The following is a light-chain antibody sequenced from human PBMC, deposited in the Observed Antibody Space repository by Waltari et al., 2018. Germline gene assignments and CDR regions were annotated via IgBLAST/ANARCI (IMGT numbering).Light chain of an antibody. J-gene: IGLJ3*02. CDR3: TSYAGSDKLL. Sequence: QSALTQPHSASGSPGQSVTISCTGSSSDVGTYNFVCWHQQHPGNAPKLMIYEVTKRPSGVPDLCSGSKSGNTASLSVSGLQAEDEADYYCTSYAGSDKLLFGGGTKLTVL. CDR1: SSDVGTYNF. CDR2: EVT. V-gene: IGLV2-8*01.